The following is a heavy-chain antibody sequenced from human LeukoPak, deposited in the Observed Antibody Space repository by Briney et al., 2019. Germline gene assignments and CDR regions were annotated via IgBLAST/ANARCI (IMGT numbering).Heavy chain of an antibody. CDR3: AKDLFAVTTATDY. Sequence: GGSLGLSCAASGFTFSSYAMSWVRQAPGKGLEWVSAISGSGGSTYYADSVKGRFTISRDNSKNTLYLQMNSLRAEDTAVYYCAKDLFAVTTATDYWGQGTLVTVSS. CDR2: ISGSGGST. J-gene: IGHJ4*02. D-gene: IGHD4-17*01. CDR1: GFTFSSYA. V-gene: IGHV3-23*01.